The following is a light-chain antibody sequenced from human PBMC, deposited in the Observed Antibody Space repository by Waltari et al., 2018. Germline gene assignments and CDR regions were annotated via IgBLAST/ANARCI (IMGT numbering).Light chain of an antibody. CDR3: ATWDDSLSAVV. CDR1: SSIIGETD. CDR2: RDE. Sequence: QYVLTQAPSTPATPEPSITDSCSGGSSIIGETDVSWYQHFPGAAPKLLIGRDEHRPSGVPDRFSGSKSGTSASLAITGLRSEDEADYYCATWDDSLSAVVFGGGTKLTVL. V-gene: IGLV1-47*01. J-gene: IGLJ3*02.